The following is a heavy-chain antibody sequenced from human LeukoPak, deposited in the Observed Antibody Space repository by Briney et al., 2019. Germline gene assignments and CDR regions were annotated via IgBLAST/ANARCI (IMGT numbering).Heavy chain of an antibody. V-gene: IGHV4-59*01. CDR3: ARGRLVGATLDAFDI. CDR1: GGSISSYY. D-gene: IGHD1-26*01. J-gene: IGHJ3*02. Sequence: SETLSLTCTVSGGSISSYYWSWIRQPPGKGLEWIGYIYYTGSTSYNPSLKSRVTMSLDASKNQFSLELNSVTPADTAVYYCARGRLVGATLDAFDIWGQGTMVTVSS. CDR2: IYYTGST.